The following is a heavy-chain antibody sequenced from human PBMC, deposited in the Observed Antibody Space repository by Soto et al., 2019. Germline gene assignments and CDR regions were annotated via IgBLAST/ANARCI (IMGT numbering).Heavy chain of an antibody. CDR3: YGQGLVGFDY. CDR1: GGTFSSYT. V-gene: IGHV1-69*02. Sequence: QVQLVQSGAEVKKPGSSVKVSCKASGGTFSSYTISWVRQAPGQGLEWMGRIIPILGIANYAQKFQGRVTITADKTTSTAYMELSSLRSEDTAVYYCYGQGLVGFDYWGQGTLVTVSS. D-gene: IGHD6-19*01. CDR2: IIPILGIA. J-gene: IGHJ4*02.